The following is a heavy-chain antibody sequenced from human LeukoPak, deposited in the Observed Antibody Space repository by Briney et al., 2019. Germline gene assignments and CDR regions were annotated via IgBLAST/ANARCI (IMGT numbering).Heavy chain of an antibody. D-gene: IGHD3-22*01. CDR3: ARDKTLYYYDRTGVWYFDL. CDR2: IYYSGST. Sequence: SETLSLTCTVSGGSISSYYWSWIRQPPGKGLEWIGYIYYSGSTNYNPSLKSRVTISVDTSKNQFSLKLSSVTAADTAVYYCARDKTLYYYDRTGVWYFDLWGRGTLVTVSS. CDR1: GGSISSYY. J-gene: IGHJ2*01. V-gene: IGHV4-59*01.